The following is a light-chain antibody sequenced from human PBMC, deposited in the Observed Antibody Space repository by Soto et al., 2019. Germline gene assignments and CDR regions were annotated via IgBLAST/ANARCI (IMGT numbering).Light chain of an antibody. CDR1: QSVSSSY. Sequence: EIVMTQSPATLSLSPGERATLSCRASQSVSSSYLSRYQQKPGQAPRLLIYGASTRATGIPARFSGSGSGTDFTLTISSLQPEDFAVYYCQQDYNLPTFGGGTKVEIK. CDR3: QQDYNLPT. J-gene: IGKJ4*01. V-gene: IGKV3D-7*01. CDR2: GAS.